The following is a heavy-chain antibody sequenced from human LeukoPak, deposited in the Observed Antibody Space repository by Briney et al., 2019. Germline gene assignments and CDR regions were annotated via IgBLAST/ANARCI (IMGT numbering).Heavy chain of an antibody. CDR2: IYHSGST. D-gene: IGHD5-12*01. V-gene: IGHV4-59*01. CDR1: GGSISTYY. Sequence: SETLSLTCTLSGGSISTYYWSWIRQPPGKGLEWIGYIYHSGSTNYNPSLKSRVTISVDTSKNQFSLKLRSVTAADTAVYYCXXXGGYAXPXGYWGXXXLVT. CDR3: XXXGGYAXPXGY. J-gene: IGHJ4*01.